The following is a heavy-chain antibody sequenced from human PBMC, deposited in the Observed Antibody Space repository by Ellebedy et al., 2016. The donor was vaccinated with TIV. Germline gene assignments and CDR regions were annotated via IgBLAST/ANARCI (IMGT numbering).Heavy chain of an antibody. CDR3: TTDPSRSDFWSGYYSGYFDL. V-gene: IGHV3-23*01. Sequence: GESLKISXAASGFTFRSYAMSWVRQAPGEGLEWVSAISGSGGSTYYADSVKGRFTISRDNSKNTLYLQMNSLKTEDTAVYYCTTDPSRSDFWSGYYSGYFDLWGRGTLVTVSS. J-gene: IGHJ2*01. CDR1: GFTFRSYA. D-gene: IGHD3-3*01. CDR2: ISGSGGST.